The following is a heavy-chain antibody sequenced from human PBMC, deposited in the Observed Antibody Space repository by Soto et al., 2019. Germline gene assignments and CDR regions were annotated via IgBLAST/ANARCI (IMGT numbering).Heavy chain of an antibody. J-gene: IGHJ6*02. Sequence: SETLSLTCTVSGGSISSSSYYWGWIRQPPGKGLEWIGSIYYSGSTYYNPSLKSRVTISVDTSKNQFSLKLSSVTAADTAVYYCAREVYYDFWSGSNYYYGMDVWGQGTTVTVSS. V-gene: IGHV4-39*02. CDR2: IYYSGST. D-gene: IGHD3-3*01. CDR1: GGSISSSSYY. CDR3: AREVYYDFWSGSNYYYGMDV.